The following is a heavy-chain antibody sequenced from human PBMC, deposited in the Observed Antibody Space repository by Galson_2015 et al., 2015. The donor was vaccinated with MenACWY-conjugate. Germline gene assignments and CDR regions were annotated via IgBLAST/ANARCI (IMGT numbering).Heavy chain of an antibody. D-gene: IGHD3-10*01. CDR3: ASQTWTGYFDY. CDR1: GLTFSNYW. Sequence: SLRLSCAASGLTFSNYWMSWVRQAPGKGLEWVANIKQDGSEKYYVDSVKGRFTISRDNAKNSLYLQMNSLRAEDTAMYYCASQTWTGYFDYWGQGILVTVS. J-gene: IGHJ4*02. CDR2: IKQDGSEK. V-gene: IGHV3-7*03.